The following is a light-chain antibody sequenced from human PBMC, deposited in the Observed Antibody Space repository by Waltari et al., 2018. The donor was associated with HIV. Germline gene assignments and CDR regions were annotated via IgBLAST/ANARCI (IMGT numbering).Light chain of an antibody. CDR2: EVS. CDR1: DSDIGGSNY. CDR3: AAFTGTSTL. Sequence: QSALTQPASVAGSPGQSITISCTGPDSDIGGSNYVSWFQQHAGKAPKLIIYEVSRRPSGISDRFSGPRSGDTASLTISALQTEDEADYHCAAFTGTSTLFGGGTKLTVL. V-gene: IGLV2-14*03. J-gene: IGLJ2*01.